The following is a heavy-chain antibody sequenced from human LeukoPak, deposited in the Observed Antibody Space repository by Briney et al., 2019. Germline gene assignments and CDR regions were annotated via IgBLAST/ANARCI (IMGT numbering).Heavy chain of an antibody. CDR2: IYYSGST. CDR1: GGSISSHY. Sequence: SETLSLTCTVSGGSISSHYWSWIRHPPGKGLEWIGYIYYSGSTNYNPPLKSRVTISVDTSKNQFSLKLSSVTAADTAVYCCARGRYSRSPLIPNWFDPWGQGTLVTVSS. V-gene: IGHV4-59*11. J-gene: IGHJ5*02. D-gene: IGHD6-13*01. CDR3: ARGRYSRSPLIPNWFDP.